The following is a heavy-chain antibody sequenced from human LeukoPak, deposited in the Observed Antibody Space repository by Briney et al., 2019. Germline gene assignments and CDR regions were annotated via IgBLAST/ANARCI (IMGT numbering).Heavy chain of an antibody. CDR2: ISGGGEKT. V-gene: IGHV3-23*01. CDR3: AKRGGQWFGDY. J-gene: IGHJ4*02. D-gene: IGHD3-10*01. Sequence: GGSLRLSCAASGFTFSSYAMSWVRQAPGKGLEWVSAISGGGEKTYYTDSVKGRFTISRDNSKNTLYLQMNSLRAEDTAVYYCAKRGGQWFGDYWGQGTLVTVSS. CDR1: GFTFSSYA.